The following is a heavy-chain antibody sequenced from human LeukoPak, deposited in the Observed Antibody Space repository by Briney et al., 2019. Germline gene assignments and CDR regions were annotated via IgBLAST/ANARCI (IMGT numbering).Heavy chain of an antibody. D-gene: IGHD2-2*01. Sequence: PGGSLRLSCAASGFTFSSYGMHWVRQAPGKGLEWVAVIWNDGSNKYYADSVKGRFTISRDNSKNTLYLQMNSLRAEDTAVYYCARDGWRHCSSTSCYDYYGMDVWGQGTTVTVSS. J-gene: IGHJ6*02. CDR3: ARDGWRHCSSTSCYDYYGMDV. CDR2: IWNDGSNK. CDR1: GFTFSSYG. V-gene: IGHV3-33*01.